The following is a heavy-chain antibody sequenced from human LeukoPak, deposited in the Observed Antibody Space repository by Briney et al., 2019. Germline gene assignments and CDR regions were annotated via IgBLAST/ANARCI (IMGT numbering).Heavy chain of an antibody. V-gene: IGHV3-53*01. D-gene: IGHD3-10*01. CDR1: DFNINNNY. J-gene: IGHJ4*02. CDR3: AGGTYYGSGARPGYFDH. CDR2: TDNFGSI. Sequence: SGGSLRLSCAAPDFNINNNYMNWVRQAPGKGLECVSLTDNFGSIYYRDSVKGRFTISRDLSKSTVYLHMNNLSAEDTAVYYCAGGTYYGSGARPGYFDHWGQGILVTVSS.